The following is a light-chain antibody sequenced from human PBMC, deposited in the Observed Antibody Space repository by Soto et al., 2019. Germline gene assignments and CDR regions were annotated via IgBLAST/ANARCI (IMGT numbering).Light chain of an antibody. Sequence: QSALTQPASVSGSPGQSITISCTGTSSDVGAYNYVSWYQQHPGKAPKLMIYEVSNRPSGVSNRFSGSKSGNTASLTISGLQAEDEGDYYCSSYTSGSTWVFGGATNVTVL. CDR1: SSDVGAYNY. V-gene: IGLV2-14*01. J-gene: IGLJ3*02. CDR2: EVS. CDR3: SSYTSGSTWV.